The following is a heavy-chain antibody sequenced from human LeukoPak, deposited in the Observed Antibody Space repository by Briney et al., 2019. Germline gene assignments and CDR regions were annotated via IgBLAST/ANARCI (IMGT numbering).Heavy chain of an antibody. D-gene: IGHD3-3*01. CDR3: ARIPPPFWSGYYPNWFDP. CDR1: GGSFSGYY. V-gene: IGHV4-34*01. CDR2: INHSGST. Sequence: SETLSLTCAVYGGSFSGYYWSWIRQPPGKGLEWIGEINHSGSTNYNPSLKSRVTISVDTSKNQFSLKLSSVTAADMAVYYCARIPPPFWSGYYPNWFDPWGQGTLVTVSS. J-gene: IGHJ5*02.